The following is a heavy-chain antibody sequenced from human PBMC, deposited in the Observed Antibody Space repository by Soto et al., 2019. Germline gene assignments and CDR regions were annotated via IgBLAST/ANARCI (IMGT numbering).Heavy chain of an antibody. J-gene: IGHJ4*02. Sequence: ASVKVSCKISGHTLTELSIHWVRQAPGQGLEWVGGFNPEDGEVLSSQSLQGRVTFTQHTVTATVYMELSGLTSDDTAAYYCATPTPLRGTIITNINFDYWGQGTLVTVS. CDR1: GHTLTELS. D-gene: IGHD1-7*01. CDR2: FNPEDGEV. CDR3: ATPTPLRGTIITNINFDY. V-gene: IGHV1-24*01.